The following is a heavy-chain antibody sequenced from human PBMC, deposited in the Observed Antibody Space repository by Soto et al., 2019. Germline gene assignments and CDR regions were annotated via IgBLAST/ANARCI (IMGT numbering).Heavy chain of an antibody. V-gene: IGHV1-2*04. CDR3: ARDGGIDTFFDY. Sequence: ASVKVCCKASGYTFTGYYMHWVRQAPGRGLEWMGWINPNSGGTNYAQKFQGWVTMTRDTSISTAYMELSRLRSDDTAVYYCARDGGIDTFFDYWGQGTLVTVSS. CDR2: INPNSGGT. CDR1: GYTFTGYY. D-gene: IGHD3-16*01. J-gene: IGHJ4*02.